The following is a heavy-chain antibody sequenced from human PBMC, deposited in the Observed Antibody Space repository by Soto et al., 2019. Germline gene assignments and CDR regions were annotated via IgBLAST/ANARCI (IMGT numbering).Heavy chain of an antibody. Sequence: SETLSLTCTVSGGSISSYYWSWIRQPPGKGLEWIGYIYYSGSTNYNPSLKSRVTISVDTSKNQFSLKLSSVTAADTAVYYCARSGGSGYFDWLAFDYWGQGTLVTVSS. V-gene: IGHV4-59*01. CDR3: ARSGGSGYFDWLAFDY. J-gene: IGHJ4*02. CDR1: GGSISSYY. CDR2: IYYSGST. D-gene: IGHD3-9*01.